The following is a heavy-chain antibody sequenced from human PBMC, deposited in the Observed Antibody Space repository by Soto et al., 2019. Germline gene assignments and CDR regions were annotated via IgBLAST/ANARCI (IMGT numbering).Heavy chain of an antibody. CDR1: GYTFTGYY. CDR3: ARYCSGGSCYSSRDYYYGMDV. Sequence: GASVKVSCKASGYTFTGYYMHWVRQAPGQGLEWMGWINPNSGGTNYARKFQGRVTMTRDTSISTAYMELSRLRSDDTAVYYCARYCSGGSCYSSRDYYYGMDVWGQGTTVTVSS. CDR2: INPNSGGT. J-gene: IGHJ6*02. D-gene: IGHD2-15*01. V-gene: IGHV1-2*02.